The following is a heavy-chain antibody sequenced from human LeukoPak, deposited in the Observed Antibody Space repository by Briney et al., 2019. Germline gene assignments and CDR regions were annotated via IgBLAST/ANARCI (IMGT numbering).Heavy chain of an antibody. CDR3: AKDMSGYSGLDY. V-gene: IGHV3-43*01. D-gene: IGHD5-12*01. J-gene: IGHJ4*02. CDR1: GFTFDDYT. Sequence: GGSLRLSCAASGFTFDDYTMHWVRQAPGKGLEWVSLIDWDGGNTYYADSVKGRFTISRDNSKNSLYLQMNSLRTEDTALYYCAKDMSGYSGLDYWGQGTLVTVSS. CDR2: IDWDGGNT.